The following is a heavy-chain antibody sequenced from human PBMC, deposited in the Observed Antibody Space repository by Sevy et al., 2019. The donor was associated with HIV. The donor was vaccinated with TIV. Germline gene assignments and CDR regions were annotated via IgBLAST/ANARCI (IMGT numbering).Heavy chain of an antibody. V-gene: IGHV3-21*01. CDR1: GFTFSIYT. J-gene: IGHJ5*02. CDR3: ARSLGNYYGSGTYQEDWFDP. D-gene: IGHD3-10*01. Sequence: GGSLRLSCAASGFTFSIYTMNWVRQAPGKGLEWVSSISSSSSYIYYTDSVKGRFSISRYNAKNARFLQMNSLRADDTAVYYCARSLGNYYGSGTYQEDWFDPWGQGTLVTVSS. CDR2: ISSSSSYI.